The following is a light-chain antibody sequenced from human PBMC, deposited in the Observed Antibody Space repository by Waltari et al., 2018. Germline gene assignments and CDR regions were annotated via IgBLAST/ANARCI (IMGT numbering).Light chain of an antibody. V-gene: IGKV2-30*02. J-gene: IGKJ4*01. Sequence: VGWTRSHPSRPVTFGRRASFSSGPSQSLVHSDGNTYLNWFHQRPGQSPRRLIYKVSNRDSGVPDRFSGSGSGTDFTLKISRVEAEDVGVYYCMQATHWPALTFGGGTKVEIK. CDR1: QSLVHSDGNTY. CDR2: KVS. CDR3: MQATHWPALT.